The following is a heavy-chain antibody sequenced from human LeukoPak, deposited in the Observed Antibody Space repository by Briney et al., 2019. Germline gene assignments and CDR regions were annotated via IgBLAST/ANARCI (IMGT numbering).Heavy chain of an antibody. CDR2: IYYSGTS. J-gene: IGHJ5*02. CDR3: ARDTDYSAGWYDK. D-gene: IGHD4/OR15-4a*01. V-gene: IGHV4-59*01. CDR1: GGSTSGFH. Sequence: SETLSLTCKVSGGSTSGFHWSWIRQPPGKGLEWIANIYYSGTSSYNPSLKSRVTISLDTSTDQFSLRLRSVTAADTAVYFCARDTDYSAGWYDKWGQGTLVTVSS.